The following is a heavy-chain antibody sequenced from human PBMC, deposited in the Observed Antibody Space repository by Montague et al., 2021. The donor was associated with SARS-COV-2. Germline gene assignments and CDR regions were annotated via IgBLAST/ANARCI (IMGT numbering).Heavy chain of an antibody. Sequence: SLRLSCAASGFTFSNYAMTWVRQAPGKGLEWVSVINRSGSTTYYTDSVKGRFTISRDNSKNTLYLQMNSLRGEDTAGYYCATDPGAFDIWGQGTLVTVSS. CDR1: GFTFSNYA. CDR3: ATDPGAFDI. CDR2: INRSGSTT. J-gene: IGHJ3*02. V-gene: IGHV3-23*01.